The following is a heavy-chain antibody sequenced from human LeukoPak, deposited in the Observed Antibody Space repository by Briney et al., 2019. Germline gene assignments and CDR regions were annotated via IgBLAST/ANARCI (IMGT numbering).Heavy chain of an antibody. CDR3: AKGYYGGSATHFDS. D-gene: IGHD4-23*01. CDR2: MSGSGGSGT. J-gene: IGHJ4*02. CDR1: GFTFSTFA. Sequence: PGGSLRLSCAASGFTFSTFAMSWVRQAPGKGLERVSVMSGSGGSGTYYADSVEGRFTISRDDSKNTLFLEMNSLRAEDTALYYCAKGYYGGSATHFDSWGQGIVVIVSS. V-gene: IGHV3-23*01.